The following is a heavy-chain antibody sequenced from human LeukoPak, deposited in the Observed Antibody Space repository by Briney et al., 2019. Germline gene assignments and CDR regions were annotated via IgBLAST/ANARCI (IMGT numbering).Heavy chain of an antibody. J-gene: IGHJ6*03. CDR3: ARETPWYYYYYYYMDV. D-gene: IGHD6-13*01. V-gene: IGHV4-34*01. CDR2: INHSGST. Sequence: SETLSLTCAVYGGSFSGYYWSWIRQPPGKGLEWIGEINHSGSTNYNPSLKSRVTISVDTSKNQFSLKLSSVTAADTAVYYCARETPWYYYYYYYMDVWGKGTTVTVSS. CDR1: GGSFSGYY.